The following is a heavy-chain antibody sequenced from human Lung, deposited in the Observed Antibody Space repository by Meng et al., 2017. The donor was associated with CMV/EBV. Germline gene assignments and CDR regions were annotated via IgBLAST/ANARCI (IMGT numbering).Heavy chain of an antibody. CDR3: ARYPRYSSSTSCYFDY. Sequence: GGSXRLXCKGSGYSFTSYWIGWVRQTPGKGLEWIAIIYRGDSDTRYGPSFQGQVTISADKSMSTAYLQWSSLKASDTAMYYCARYPRYSSSTSCYFDYWGQGTXVTVSS. J-gene: IGHJ4*02. D-gene: IGHD2-2*01. CDR2: IYRGDSDT. V-gene: IGHV5-51*01. CDR1: GYSFTSYW.